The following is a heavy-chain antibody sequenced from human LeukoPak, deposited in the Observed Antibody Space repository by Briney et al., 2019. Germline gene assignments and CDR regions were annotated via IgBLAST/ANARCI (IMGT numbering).Heavy chain of an antibody. D-gene: IGHD7-27*01. V-gene: IGHV4-61*01. J-gene: IGHJ4*02. CDR2: IYYSGST. CDR1: GASVSSGSYY. Sequence: SETLSLTCTVSGASVSSGSYYWSWIRQPPGKGLEWIGYIYYSGSTNSNPSLKSRVTISVDTSKNQFSLKLNSVTAADTAVYYCARGTGDGTFWGQGTLVTVSS. CDR3: ARGTGDGTF.